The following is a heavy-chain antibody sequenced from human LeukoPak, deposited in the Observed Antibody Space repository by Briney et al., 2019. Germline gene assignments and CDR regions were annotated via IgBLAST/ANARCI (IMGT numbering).Heavy chain of an antibody. J-gene: IGHJ5*02. V-gene: IGHV3-23*01. CDR3: AKEKLELNRENWFDP. CDR2: ISGSGGST. CDR1: GFTFSTYA. D-gene: IGHD1-7*01. Sequence: GGSLRLSCAASGFTFSTYAMHWVRQAPGKGLEWVSVISGSGGSTYYADSVKGRFAISRDNSKNTLYLQMNSLRAEDTAVYYCAKEKLELNRENWFDPWGQGTLVTVSS.